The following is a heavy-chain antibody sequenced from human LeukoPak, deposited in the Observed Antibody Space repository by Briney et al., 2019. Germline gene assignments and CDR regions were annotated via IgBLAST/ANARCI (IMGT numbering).Heavy chain of an antibody. CDR1: SGSINSSNW. V-gene: IGHV4-4*02. Sequence: PSETLSLTCAVSSGSINSSNWWSWVRQPPGKGLEWIGEIYPSGSTNYNPSLKSRVTMSVDESKNEFSLKLTSVTAADTAVYYCARVVSQYGDYAWIVNWFDPWGQGTLVTVSS. D-gene: IGHD4-17*01. CDR2: IYPSGST. J-gene: IGHJ5*02. CDR3: ARVVSQYGDYAWIVNWFDP.